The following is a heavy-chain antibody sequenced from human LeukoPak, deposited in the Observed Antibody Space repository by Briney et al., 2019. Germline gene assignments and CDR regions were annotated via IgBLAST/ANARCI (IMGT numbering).Heavy chain of an antibody. CDR1: GFTFSTYA. CDR2: ISYDGTNK. CDR3: AKVMPLYQLQWGLYDY. V-gene: IGHV3-30-3*01. Sequence: GGSLRLSCTASGFTFSTYAMHWVRQAPGKGLEWVAVISYDGTNKYYADSMKGRFTISRDNSKNTLYLQMNSLRAEDTAVYYCAKVMPLYQLQWGLYDYWGQGTLVTVSS. D-gene: IGHD2-2*01. J-gene: IGHJ4*02.